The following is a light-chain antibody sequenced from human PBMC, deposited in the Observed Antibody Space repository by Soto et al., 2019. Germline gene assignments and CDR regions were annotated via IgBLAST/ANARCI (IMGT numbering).Light chain of an antibody. Sequence: DIQMTQSPSTLSASVGDRVTITCRASQSISAWLAWYQQKPGKAPKLLIYKASSLESGVPSRFIGSGSGTEFTLTISSLQPDDFAPYYCQQYNSDSRTFGQGTKVEIK. CDR2: KAS. V-gene: IGKV1-5*03. CDR1: QSISAW. CDR3: QQYNSDSRT. J-gene: IGKJ1*01.